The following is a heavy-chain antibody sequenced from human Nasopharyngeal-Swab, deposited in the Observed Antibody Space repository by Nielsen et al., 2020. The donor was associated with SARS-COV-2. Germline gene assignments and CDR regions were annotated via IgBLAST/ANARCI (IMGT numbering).Heavy chain of an antibody. J-gene: IGHJ4*02. D-gene: IGHD6-19*01. CDR1: GGSISSGGYY. Sequence: SCTVSGGSISSGGYYWSWIRQHPGMGLEWIGYIYYSGSTYYNPSLKSRVTISVDTSKNQFSLKLSSVTAADTAVYYCARDGGVAGTVDYWGQGTLVTVSS. V-gene: IGHV4-31*02. CDR2: IYYSGST. CDR3: ARDGGVAGTVDY.